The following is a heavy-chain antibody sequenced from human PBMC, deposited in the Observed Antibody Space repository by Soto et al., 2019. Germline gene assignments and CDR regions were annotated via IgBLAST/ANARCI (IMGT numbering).Heavy chain of an antibody. CDR3: ARGSYEYVWGSYRCLDY. CDR2: INSDGSST. D-gene: IGHD3-16*02. CDR1: GFTFSSYW. J-gene: IGHJ4*02. Sequence: GGSLRLSCAASGFTFSSYWMHWVRQAPGKGLVWVSRINSDGSSTSYADSVKGRFTISRDNAKNTLYLQMNSLRAEDTAVYYCARGSYEYVWGSYRCLDYWGQGTLVTVSS. V-gene: IGHV3-74*01.